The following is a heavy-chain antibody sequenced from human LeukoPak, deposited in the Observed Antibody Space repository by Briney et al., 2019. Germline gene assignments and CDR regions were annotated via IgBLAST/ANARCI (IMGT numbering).Heavy chain of an antibody. CDR3: ARDKVIAVAGIDY. CDR1: GGSISSYY. J-gene: IGHJ4*02. D-gene: IGHD6-19*01. Sequence: SETLSLTCTVSGGSISSYYWNWIRQPPGKGLEWIGYIYYSGSTYYNPSLKSRVTISVDTSKNQYSLKLSSVTAADTAVYYCARDKVIAVAGIDYWGQGTLVTVSS. CDR2: IYYSGST. V-gene: IGHV4-59*12.